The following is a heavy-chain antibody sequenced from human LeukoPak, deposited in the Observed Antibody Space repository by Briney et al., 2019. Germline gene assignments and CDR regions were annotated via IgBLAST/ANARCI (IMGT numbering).Heavy chain of an antibody. CDR1: GFTFSNYA. D-gene: IGHD3-3*01. J-gene: IGHJ4*02. Sequence: GGSLRLSCAASGFTFSNYAMSWVRQAPGKGLEWVAVISYDGSNKYYADSVKGRFTISRDNSKNTLYLQMNSLRAEDTAVYYCANIGHDFWSGTLDYWGQGTLVTVSS. CDR3: ANIGHDFWSGTLDY. CDR2: ISYDGSNK. V-gene: IGHV3-30*18.